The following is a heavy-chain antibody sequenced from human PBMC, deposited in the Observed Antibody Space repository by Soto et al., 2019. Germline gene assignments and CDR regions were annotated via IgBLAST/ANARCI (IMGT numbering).Heavy chain of an antibody. D-gene: IGHD5-18*01. CDR3: ARDPLWGTAMVLWDCDL. CDR2: ISYDGSNK. J-gene: IGHJ2*01. CDR1: GFTFSSYA. Sequence: QVQLVESGGGVVQPGRSLRLSCAASGFTFSSYAMHWVRQAPGKGLEWVAVISYDGSNKYYADSVKGRFTISRDNSKNTLYLQMNSLRAEDTAVYYCARDPLWGTAMVLWDCDLWARGTLMTFSS. V-gene: IGHV3-30-3*01.